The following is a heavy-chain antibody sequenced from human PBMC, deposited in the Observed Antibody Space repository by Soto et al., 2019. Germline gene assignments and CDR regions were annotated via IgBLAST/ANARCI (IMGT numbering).Heavy chain of an antibody. D-gene: IGHD5-12*01. J-gene: IGHJ4*02. Sequence: QVQLVQSGAEVQKPGSSVKVSCKASGGTFSSYTISWVRQAPGQGLEWMGRIIPILGIANYAQKFQGSVTITADKSTSTAYMELSSLRSEDAAVYYCARQEERATIRLVDYWGQGNLVTVFS. CDR1: GGTFSSYT. V-gene: IGHV1-69*02. CDR2: IIPILGIA. CDR3: ARQEERATIRLVDY.